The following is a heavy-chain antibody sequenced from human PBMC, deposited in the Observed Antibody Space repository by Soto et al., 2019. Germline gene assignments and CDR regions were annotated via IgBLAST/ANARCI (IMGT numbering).Heavy chain of an antibody. V-gene: IGHV1-18*01. CDR3: AREGWVDIVATIYYYYGMDV. D-gene: IGHD5-12*01. Sequence: ASVKVSCKDSGYTFTSYGISWVRQAPGQGLEWMGWISAYNGNTNYAQKLQGRVTMTTDTSTSTAYMELRSLRSDDTAVYYCAREGWVDIVATIYYYYGMDVWGQGTTVTVSS. J-gene: IGHJ6*02. CDR2: ISAYNGNT. CDR1: GYTFTSYG.